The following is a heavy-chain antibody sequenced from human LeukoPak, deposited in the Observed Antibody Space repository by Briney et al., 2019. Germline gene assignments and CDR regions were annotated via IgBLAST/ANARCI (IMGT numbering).Heavy chain of an antibody. CDR1: GYTFTNNY. V-gene: IGHV1-46*01. CDR2: IHPSGSST. CDR3: ARMDMDPAMVTNYLDH. Sequence: ASVKISCKASGYTFTNNYMHWVRQATGQGLEWIGVIHPSGSSTNYAQRFQGRVTMTKDMSTSTVYIELSSLRSEDTAVYYCARMDMDPAMVTNYLDHWGQGTLVTVSS. J-gene: IGHJ4*02. D-gene: IGHD5-18*01.